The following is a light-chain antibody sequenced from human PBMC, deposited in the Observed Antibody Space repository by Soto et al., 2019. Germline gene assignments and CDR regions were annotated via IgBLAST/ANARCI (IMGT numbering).Light chain of an antibody. Sequence: QSALTQPASVSGSPGQSITISCTGTSSDVVSYNLVSWYQHHPGKAPKLMIYGVTQRPSGVSNRFSGSKSGNTASLTISGLQAEDEAEYYCCSYAAPSTFVFGTGTKVTVL. CDR1: SSDVVSYNL. J-gene: IGLJ1*01. V-gene: IGLV2-23*02. CDR2: GVT. CDR3: CSYAAPSTFV.